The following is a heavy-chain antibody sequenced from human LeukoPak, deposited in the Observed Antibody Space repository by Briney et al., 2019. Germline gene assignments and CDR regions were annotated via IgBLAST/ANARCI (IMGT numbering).Heavy chain of an antibody. Sequence: GGALRLSCTASGLTFCDYALRWVRPAPGKGVGWGGFIRSKAYGGTTEYAASVKGRFTISRDDSKSIAYLQMNSLKTEDTAVYYCTRTAYSSGWHENYYFDYWGQGTLVTVSS. J-gene: IGHJ4*02. CDR2: IRSKAYGGTT. CDR3: TRTAYSSGWHENYYFDY. CDR1: GLTFCDYA. V-gene: IGHV3-49*04. D-gene: IGHD6-19*01.